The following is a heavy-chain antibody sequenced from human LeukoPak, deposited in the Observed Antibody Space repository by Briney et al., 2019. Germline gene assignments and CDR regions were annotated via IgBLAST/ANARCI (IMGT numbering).Heavy chain of an antibody. CDR2: IIPIFGTA. J-gene: IGHJ6*02. CDR1: GGTFSSYA. Sequence: SVKVSCKASGGTFSSYAISWVRQAPGQGLEWMGGIIPIFGTANYAQKFQGRVTITADESTSTAYMELSSLRSEDTAVYYCARGCVVVVVAATSPGYYHYGMDVWGQGTTVTVSS. CDR3: ARGCVVVVVAATSPGYYHYGMDV. V-gene: IGHV1-69*13. D-gene: IGHD2-15*01.